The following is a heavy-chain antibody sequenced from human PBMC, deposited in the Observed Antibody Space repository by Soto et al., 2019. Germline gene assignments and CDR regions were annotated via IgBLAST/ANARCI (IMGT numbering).Heavy chain of an antibody. J-gene: IGHJ4*02. CDR1: GGSFSGYY. D-gene: IGHD5-12*01. CDR2: INHSGST. Sequence: SETLSLTCAVYGGSFSGYYWSWIRQPPGKGLEWIGEINHSGSTNYNPSLKSRVTISVDTSKNQFSLKLSSVTAADTAVYYCARHISGYDPGDYWGQGTLVTVSS. CDR3: ARHISGYDPGDY. V-gene: IGHV4-34*01.